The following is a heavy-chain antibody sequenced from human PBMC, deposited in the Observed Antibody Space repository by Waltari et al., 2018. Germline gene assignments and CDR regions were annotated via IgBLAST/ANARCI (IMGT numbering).Heavy chain of an antibody. CDR2: ISYDGSNK. V-gene: IGHV3-30-3*01. CDR3: ARDQDDTAMVTGFDY. J-gene: IGHJ4*02. CDR1: GFTFSSYA. Sequence: QVQLVESGGGVVQPGRSLRLSCAASGFTFSSYAMHWVRQAPGKGLEWVAVISYDGSNKDYADSVKGRFTISRDNSKNTLYLKMNSLRAEDTAVYYCARDQDDTAMVTGFDYWGQGTLVTVSS. D-gene: IGHD5-18*01.